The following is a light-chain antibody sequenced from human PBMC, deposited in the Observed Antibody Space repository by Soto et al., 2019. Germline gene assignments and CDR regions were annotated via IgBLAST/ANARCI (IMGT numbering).Light chain of an antibody. CDR2: FGS. CDR3: MQALQRLT. CDR1: QSLLYNNPYNY. J-gene: IGKJ5*01. V-gene: IGKV2-28*01. Sequence: EIVMTQSPLTLPVTPGEPASISCRASQSLLYNNPYNYLDWYVQRPGQSPQILIYFGSNRAPGVPDRLSGSGSGTDFTLKINRVEAEDVGTYYYMQALQRLTFGQGTRLEIK.